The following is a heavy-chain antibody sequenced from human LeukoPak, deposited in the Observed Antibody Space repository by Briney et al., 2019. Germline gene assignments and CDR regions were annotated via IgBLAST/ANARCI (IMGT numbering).Heavy chain of an antibody. J-gene: IGHJ6*02. CDR2: IYPGDSDT. CDR1: GYSFTSYW. V-gene: IGHV5-51*01. D-gene: IGHD2-15*01. CDR3: ARQDCSGGSCYHYYYGMDV. Sequence: GESLKISCKGSGYSFTSYWIGWVRQMPGKGLEWMGIIYPGDSDTRYSPSFQGQVIISADKSISTAYLQWSSLKASDTAVYYCARQDCSGGSCYHYYYGMDVWGQGTTVTVSS.